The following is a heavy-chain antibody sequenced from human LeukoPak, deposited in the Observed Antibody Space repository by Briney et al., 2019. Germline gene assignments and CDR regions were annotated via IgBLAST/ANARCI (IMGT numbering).Heavy chain of an antibody. CDR3: AKIVSSGDGSMDFDY. Sequence: GGSLRLSCAASGFTFSSYAMSWVRQAPGKGLEWVSAISGSGGSTYYADSVKGRFTISRDNSKNTPYLQMNSLRAEDTAVYYCAKIVSSGDGSMDFDYWGQGTLVTVSS. J-gene: IGHJ4*02. CDR2: ISGSGGST. CDR1: GFTFSSYA. D-gene: IGHD6-19*01. V-gene: IGHV3-23*01.